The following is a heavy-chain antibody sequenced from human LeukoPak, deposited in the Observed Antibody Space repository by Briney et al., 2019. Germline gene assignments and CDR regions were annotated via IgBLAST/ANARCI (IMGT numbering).Heavy chain of an antibody. J-gene: IGHJ5*02. V-gene: IGHV4-38-2*01. CDR2: IYHSGSN. CDR3: ARHSSSWYVAA. CDR1: GYSISSGYY. D-gene: IGHD6-13*01. Sequence: KPSETLSLTCAVSGYSISSGYYWGWIRQPPGKGLEWIGSIYHSGSNYYNPSLKSRVTISVDTSKNQFSLKLSSVTAADTAVYYCARHSSSWYVAAWGQGTLVTVSS.